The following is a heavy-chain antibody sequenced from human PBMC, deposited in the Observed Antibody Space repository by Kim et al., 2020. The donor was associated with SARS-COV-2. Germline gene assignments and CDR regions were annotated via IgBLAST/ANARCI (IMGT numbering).Heavy chain of an antibody. D-gene: IGHD6-6*01. CDR3: ARYPEARRGFDY. V-gene: IGHV1-8*01. Sequence: TGYAQKFQGRMPMTWDTSISTAYMELSNLESGDTAVYYCARYPEARRGFDYWGQGTLVTVSS. CDR2: T. J-gene: IGHJ4*02.